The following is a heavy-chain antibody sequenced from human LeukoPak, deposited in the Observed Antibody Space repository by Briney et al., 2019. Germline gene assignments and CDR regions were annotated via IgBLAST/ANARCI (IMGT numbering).Heavy chain of an antibody. Sequence: HPGGSLRLSCAASGFTFDDYTMHWVRQAPGKGLEWVSLISWDGGSTYYADSVKGRFTISRDNSKNSLYLQMNSLRTEDTALYYCAKDGYNTHYYYGMDVWGQGTTVTVSS. J-gene: IGHJ6*02. CDR1: GFTFDDYT. CDR2: ISWDGGST. CDR3: AKDGYNTHYYYGMDV. V-gene: IGHV3-43*01. D-gene: IGHD5-24*01.